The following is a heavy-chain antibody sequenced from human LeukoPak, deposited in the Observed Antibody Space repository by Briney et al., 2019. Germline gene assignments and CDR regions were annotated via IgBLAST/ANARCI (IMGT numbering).Heavy chain of an antibody. J-gene: IGHJ3*02. CDR2: IIPIFGTA. CDR3: LGVVVVVITEADAFDI. D-gene: IGHD3-22*01. CDR1: GGTFSSYA. V-gene: IGHV1-69*06. Sequence: ASVKVSCKASGGTFSSYAISWVRQAPGQGLEWMGGIIPIFGTANYAQKFQGRVTITADKSTSTAYMELSSLRSEDTAVYYCLGVVVVVITEADAFDIWGQGTMITVSS.